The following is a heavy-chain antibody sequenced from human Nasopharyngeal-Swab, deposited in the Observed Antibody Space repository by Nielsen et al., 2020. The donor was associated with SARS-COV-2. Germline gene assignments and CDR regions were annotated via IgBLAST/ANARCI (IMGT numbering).Heavy chain of an antibody. V-gene: IGHV1-46*01. D-gene: IGHD3-3*01. CDR3: ARGGQYYDFWSGYLNPNYYGMDV. CDR1: GYTFTSYY. J-gene: IGHJ6*02. Sequence: ASVKVSCKASGYTFTSYYMHWVRQAPGQGLEWMGIINPGGGSTSYAQKFQGRVTMTRDTSTSTVYMELSSLRSEDTAVYYCARGGQYYDFWSGYLNPNYYGMDVWGQGTTVTVSS. CDR2: INPGGGST.